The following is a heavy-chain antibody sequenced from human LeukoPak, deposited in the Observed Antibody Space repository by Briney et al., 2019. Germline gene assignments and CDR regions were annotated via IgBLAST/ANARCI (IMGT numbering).Heavy chain of an antibody. CDR1: GYTFTNYY. Sequence: ASVKVSCKASGYTFTNYYMHWVRQAPGQGLEWMGIINPSSGTTNCAQKFQGRVTMTRDTSTSTVYMGLSSLRSEDTAVYYCARGAGGSGSYGYFDYWGQGTLVTVSS. V-gene: IGHV1-46*01. CDR2: INPSSGTT. D-gene: IGHD3-10*01. CDR3: ARGAGGSGSYGYFDY. J-gene: IGHJ4*02.